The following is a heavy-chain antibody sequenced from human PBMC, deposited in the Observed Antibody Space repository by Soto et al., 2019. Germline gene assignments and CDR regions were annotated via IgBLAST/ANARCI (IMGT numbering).Heavy chain of an antibody. D-gene: IGHD6-25*01. V-gene: IGHV3-30*18. CDR1: GFSFGNYG. CDR2: ISHDAKKG. CDR3: VKKDRSSGWGGDF. J-gene: IGHJ4*02. Sequence: GGSLRLSCAAAGFSFGNYGMHWGRQAAGEGLEGVALISHDAKKGYYADSVQGRFTISRDNSKRILYLQMNSLRPEDSGIYYCVKKDRSSGWGGDFWGQGNLVTVS.